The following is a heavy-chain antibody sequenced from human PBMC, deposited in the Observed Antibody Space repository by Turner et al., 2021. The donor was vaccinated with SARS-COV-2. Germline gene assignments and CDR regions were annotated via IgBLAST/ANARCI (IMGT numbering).Heavy chain of an antibody. CDR2: FDPEDGET. V-gene: IGHV1-24*01. CDR1: GYTLLELS. D-gene: IGHD3-22*01. Sequence: QVQLVQSGAEVKKPGASVKVTCKVSGYTLLELSMHWVRQAPGKGLEWMGGFDPEDGETIYAQKFQGRVTMTEDTSTDTAYMELSSLRSEDTAVYYCATAPANYYDSSGSKGFYYYYYGMDVWGQGTTVTVSS. J-gene: IGHJ6*02. CDR3: ATAPANYYDSSGSKGFYYYYYGMDV.